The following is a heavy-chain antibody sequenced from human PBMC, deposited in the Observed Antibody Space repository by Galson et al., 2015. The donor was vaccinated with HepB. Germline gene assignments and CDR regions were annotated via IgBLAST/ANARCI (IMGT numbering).Heavy chain of an antibody. V-gene: IGHV3-7*01. CDR3: ARRRGRIFGVFADYGMDV. CDR1: GFTLTSYW. D-gene: IGHD3-3*01. Sequence: SLRLSCAASGFTLTSYWMNWFRQAPGKGLEWVAIIKQDGSEKYYVDSVKGRFTISRNNAKNSVYLQMNSLRAEDTAVYFCARRRGRIFGVFADYGMDVWGPGATVSVSS. CDR2: IKQDGSEK. J-gene: IGHJ6*02.